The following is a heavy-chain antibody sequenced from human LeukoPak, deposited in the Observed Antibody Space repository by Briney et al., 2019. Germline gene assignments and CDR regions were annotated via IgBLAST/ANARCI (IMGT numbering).Heavy chain of an antibody. D-gene: IGHD3-22*01. Sequence: GGSLRLSCAASGFTFNRNAISWVRQAPGKGLEWVSGISGSGGSTYYADSVKGRFTISRDNSKNTLYLQVNSLRAENTAVYYCAKSVSSGYYWFDYWGQGTLVTVSS. J-gene: IGHJ4*02. CDR2: ISGSGGST. V-gene: IGHV3-23*01. CDR1: GFTFNRNA. CDR3: AKSVSSGYYWFDY.